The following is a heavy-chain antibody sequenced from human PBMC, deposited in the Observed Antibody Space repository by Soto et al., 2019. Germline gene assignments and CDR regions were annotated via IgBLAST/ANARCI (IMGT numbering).Heavy chain of an antibody. CDR2: ISYSGRT. V-gene: IGHV4-31*03. J-gene: IGHJ6*02. CDR1: GRSISSGDYY. CDR3: ASSYYDSSPYYYYGMDA. Sequence: PSETLSLTCTVSGRSISSGDYYWSWIRQHPGKGLEWIGYISYSGRTYYNSSLKSRVTISGDTSKNQFSLKLSSVTVADTAVYYCASSYYDSSPYYYYGMDAWGQGTTVTVSS. D-gene: IGHD3-22*01.